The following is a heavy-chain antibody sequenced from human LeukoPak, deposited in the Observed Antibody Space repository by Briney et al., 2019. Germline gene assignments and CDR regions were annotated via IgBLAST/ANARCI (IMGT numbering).Heavy chain of an antibody. V-gene: IGHV3-23*01. CDR1: GFTFSSYG. CDR2: ISASGGST. CDR3: AKDKLEQRPYFFDY. Sequence: GGSLRLSCAASGFTFSSYGMSWVRQAPGKGLEWVSGISASGGSTYYADSVKGRFTISRDNSKNTLYLQMNSLRGEDKAVYYCAKDKLEQRPYFFDYWGQGTLVTVSS. D-gene: IGHD1/OR15-1a*01. J-gene: IGHJ4*02.